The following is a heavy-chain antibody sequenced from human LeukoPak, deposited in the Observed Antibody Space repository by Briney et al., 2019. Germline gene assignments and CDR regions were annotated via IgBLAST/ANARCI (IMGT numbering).Heavy chain of an antibody. Sequence: SETLSLTCAVSGGSISSGGYSWSWIRQPPGKGLEWIGYIYHSGSTYYNPSLKSRVTISVDRSKNQFSLKLSSVTAADTAVYYCARTRRWQLGFDPWGQGTLVTVSS. CDR2: IYHSGST. J-gene: IGHJ5*02. V-gene: IGHV4-30-2*01. D-gene: IGHD1-1*01. CDR3: ARTRRWQLGFDP. CDR1: GGSISSGGYS.